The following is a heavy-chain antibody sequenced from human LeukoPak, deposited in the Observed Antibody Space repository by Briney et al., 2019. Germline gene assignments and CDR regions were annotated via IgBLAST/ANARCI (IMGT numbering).Heavy chain of an antibody. V-gene: IGHV4-34*01. D-gene: IGHD3-22*01. CDR2: INHSGST. Sequence: SETLSLTCAVYGGSFSGYYWSWIRQPPGKGLEWIGEINHSGSTNYNPSLKSRVTISVDTSKNQFSLKLSSVTAADTAVYYCARIYYDSSGTNFDYWGQGTLVTVSS. CDR3: ARIYYDSSGTNFDY. CDR1: GGSFSGYY. J-gene: IGHJ4*02.